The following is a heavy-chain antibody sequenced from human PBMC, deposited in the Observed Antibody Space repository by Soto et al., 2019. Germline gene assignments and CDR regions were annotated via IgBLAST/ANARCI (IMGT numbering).Heavy chain of an antibody. V-gene: IGHV3-53*01. D-gene: IGHD4-17*01. J-gene: IGHJ4*02. CDR2: IYSGGST. CDR1: GFTVSGNY. Sequence: EVQLVESGGGLIQPGGSLRLSCAVSGFTVSGNYMSWVRQAPGKGLEWVSLIYSGGSTYYADSVKGRFTISRDNSXNTVFLQMKNLRAEDTAVYYCARGLGNGDYGDPGDYWGQGTLVTVSS. CDR3: ARGLGNGDYGDPGDY.